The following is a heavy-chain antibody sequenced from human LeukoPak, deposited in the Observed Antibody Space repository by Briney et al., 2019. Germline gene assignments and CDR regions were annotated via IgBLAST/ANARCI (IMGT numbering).Heavy chain of an antibody. D-gene: IGHD6-19*01. CDR3: QKTYTSGWSGDWYFDL. Sequence: MASETLSLTCTVSGDSISSSNYYWGWLRQPPGKGLEWIGNVYYSGSTFYNPSLKSRVTISVDTSKNQFSLKLGSVTAADTAVYYCQKTYTSGWSGDWYFDLWGRGTLVTVSS. CDR1: GDSISSSNYY. J-gene: IGHJ2*01. CDR2: VYYSGST. V-gene: IGHV4-39*01.